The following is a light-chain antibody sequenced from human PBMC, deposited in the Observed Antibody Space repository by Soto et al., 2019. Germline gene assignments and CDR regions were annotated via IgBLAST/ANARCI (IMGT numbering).Light chain of an antibody. V-gene: IGKV3-20*01. Sequence: IVLTQSPSTLSLSPGERATLSGRASQSVSSSYVAWYQQKSGQATRLRIYGSSSRATGIPDRFIAIVSCTDFTLTISSLETEYFSLYYCQQYGSSPLLTFGGGTKVDIK. J-gene: IGKJ4*01. CDR2: GSS. CDR3: QQYGSSPLLT. CDR1: QSVSSSY.